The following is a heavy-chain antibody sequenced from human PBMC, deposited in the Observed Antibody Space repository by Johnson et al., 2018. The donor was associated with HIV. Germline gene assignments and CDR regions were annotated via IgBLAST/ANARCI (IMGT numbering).Heavy chain of an antibody. D-gene: IGHD5-18*01. J-gene: IGHJ3*02. V-gene: IGHV3-7*05. CDR2: IKQDGSET. CDR1: GFTFSNYW. Sequence: VQLVESGGGLVQPGGSLRLSCAASGFTFSNYWMSWVRQAPGKGLEWVANIKQDGSETYYVDSVKGRFTISRDNAKNSLNLQMNSLRAEDTAVYYFARGYSYEWRGELDAFDIWGQGTIVTVSS. CDR3: ARGYSYEWRGELDAFDI.